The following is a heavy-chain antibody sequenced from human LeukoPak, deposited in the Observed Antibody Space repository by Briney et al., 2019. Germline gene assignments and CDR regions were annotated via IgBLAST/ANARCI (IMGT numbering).Heavy chain of an antibody. V-gene: IGHV3-33*01. D-gene: IGHD5-12*01. J-gene: IGHJ4*02. CDR2: IRYDGSNK. CDR1: GFTFSSYG. Sequence: PGRSLRLSCAASGFTFSSYGMHWVRQAPGKGLGWVAFIRYDGSNKYYADSVKGRFTISRDNSKNTLYLQMNSLRAEDTAVYYCARDPRRIVATIFRYNPKDYWGQGTLVTVSS. CDR3: ARDPRRIVATIFRYNPKDY.